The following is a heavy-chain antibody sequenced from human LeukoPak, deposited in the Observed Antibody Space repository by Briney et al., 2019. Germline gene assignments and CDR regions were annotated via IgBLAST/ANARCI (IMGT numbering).Heavy chain of an antibody. CDR2: ISTRATTI. CDR1: GDTFTPYE. Sequence: GGSLRLSCAASGDTFTPYEMRWVRQAPGKGLEWVSYISTRATTIYYTDSVKGRFTISRDNRNNSLYLQLNNMRALDTAVYYCARGWYSSGLYLDYWGQGTLVTVSS. J-gene: IGHJ4*02. D-gene: IGHD6-19*01. V-gene: IGHV3-48*03. CDR3: ARGWYSSGLYLDY.